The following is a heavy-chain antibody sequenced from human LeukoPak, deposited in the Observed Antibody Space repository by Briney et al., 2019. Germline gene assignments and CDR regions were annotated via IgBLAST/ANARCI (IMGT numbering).Heavy chain of an antibody. CDR2: ISGSGGST. CDR3: ARSYYDSISGFDY. D-gene: IGHD3-22*01. V-gene: IGHV3-23*01. CDR1: GFTFSSYA. Sequence: GGSLRLSCAASGFTFSSYAMSWVRQAPGKGLEWVSAISGSGGSTYYADSVKGRFTISRDNAKNSLYLQMNSLRDEDTAVYYCARSYYDSISGFDYWGQGTLVTVSS. J-gene: IGHJ4*02.